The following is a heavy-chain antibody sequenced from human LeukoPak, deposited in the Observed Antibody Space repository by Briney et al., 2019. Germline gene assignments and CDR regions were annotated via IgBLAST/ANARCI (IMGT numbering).Heavy chain of an antibody. D-gene: IGHD3/OR15-3a*01. V-gene: IGHV3-13*01. Sequence: GGSLRLSCAASGFTFSSYDMHWVRQATGKGLEWVSAIGTAGDTYYPGSVKGRFTISRENAKNSLYLQMNSLRAGDTAVYYCARGTGQYWFDYWGQGTLVTVSS. CDR1: GFTFSSYD. J-gene: IGHJ4*02. CDR2: IGTAGDT. CDR3: ARGTGQYWFDY.